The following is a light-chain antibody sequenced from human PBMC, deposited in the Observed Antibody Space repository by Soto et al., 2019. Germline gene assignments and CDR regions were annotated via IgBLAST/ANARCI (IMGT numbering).Light chain of an antibody. Sequence: ALQLTQSPSSLSSSVGDSVTITCRASQAIRSALGWYQQKLGRAPRLLIYDASSLESGVPSRFSGSGYGTEFTLTISSLQPDDFATYYCQQYNTYSSLTFGGGTKVDIK. CDR2: DAS. CDR3: QQYNTYSSLT. J-gene: IGKJ4*01. V-gene: IGKV1-13*02. CDR1: QAIRSA.